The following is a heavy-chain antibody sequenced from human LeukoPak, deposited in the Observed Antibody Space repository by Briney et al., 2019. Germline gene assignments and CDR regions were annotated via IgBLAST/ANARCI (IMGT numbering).Heavy chain of an antibody. CDR1: GGSINSNNHY. CDR2: INYSGAI. J-gene: IGHJ4*02. V-gene: IGHV4-39*01. Sequence: SETLSLTCNVSGGSINSNNHYSGWIRQPPGKGLEWLGSINYSGAIFYSPSLNSRVTISVDTSGNQFSLKLTSATAAHTAVYYCARHPGYSSGWWYFDFWGQGTLVTVSS. D-gene: IGHD5-18*01. CDR3: ARHPGYSSGWWYFDF.